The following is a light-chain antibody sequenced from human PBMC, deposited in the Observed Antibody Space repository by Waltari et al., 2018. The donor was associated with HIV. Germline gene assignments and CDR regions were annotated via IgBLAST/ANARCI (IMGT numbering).Light chain of an antibody. Sequence: QSALTQPPSASGSPGQSVTISCTGTSSDVGGYNFVSWYQQHPGKAPTFIIYEVNKRPSGVPSRFSGSKSGTTASLTVSGLQAEDEADYYCSSYGGSDNRVVFGGGTKLTVL. CDR1: SSDVGGYNF. J-gene: IGLJ2*01. V-gene: IGLV2-8*01. CDR2: EVN. CDR3: SSYGGSDNRVV.